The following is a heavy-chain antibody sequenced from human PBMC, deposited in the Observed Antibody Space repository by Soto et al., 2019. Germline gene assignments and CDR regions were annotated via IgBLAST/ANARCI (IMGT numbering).Heavy chain of an antibody. CDR2: IYSSGST. J-gene: IGHJ4*02. CDR3: ARDSLALFDS. V-gene: IGHV4-61*01. Sequence: QAQLQESGPGLVKPSETLSLTCTVSDGSVSSGSYYWTWIWQPPGKGLEWIGYIYSSGSTLYNPSLKSRVIISVDTSMNQFSLKLSSVTAADTAVYYCARDSLALFDSWGQGTLVTVSS. D-gene: IGHD5-12*01. CDR1: DGSVSSGSYY.